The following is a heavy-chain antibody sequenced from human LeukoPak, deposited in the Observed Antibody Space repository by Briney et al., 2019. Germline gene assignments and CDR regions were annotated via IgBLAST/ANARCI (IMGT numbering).Heavy chain of an antibody. J-gene: IGHJ4*02. CDR2: IKSKTDGGTT. Sequence: GGSLRLSCAASGFTFSNAWMSWVRQAPGKGLEWVGRIKSKTDGGTTDYAAPVKGRFTISRDDAKNSLNLQMNGLRAEDTAVYYCARVLAAAGTLHFDHWGQGVLVSVSS. CDR1: GFTFSNAW. CDR3: ARVLAAAGTLHFDH. V-gene: IGHV3-15*01. D-gene: IGHD6-13*01.